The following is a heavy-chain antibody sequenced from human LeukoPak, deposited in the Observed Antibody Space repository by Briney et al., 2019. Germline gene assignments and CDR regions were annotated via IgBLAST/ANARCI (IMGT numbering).Heavy chain of an antibody. CDR1: GFTFSSYG. V-gene: IGHV3-30*18. J-gene: IGHJ4*02. Sequence: QPGGSLRLSCAASGFTFSSYGMHWVSQAPGKGLEWVAVISYDGSNKYYADSVKGRFTISRDNSKNTLYLQMNSLRVEDTAVYYCAKPTAYYYDSSGYYYDYWGQGTLVTVSS. D-gene: IGHD3-22*01. CDR3: AKPTAYYYDSSGYYYDY. CDR2: ISYDGSNK.